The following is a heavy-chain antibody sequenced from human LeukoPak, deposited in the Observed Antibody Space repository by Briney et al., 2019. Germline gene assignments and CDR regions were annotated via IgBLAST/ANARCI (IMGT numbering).Heavy chain of an antibody. J-gene: IGHJ4*02. V-gene: IGHV4-4*07. CDR2: IYTSGST. D-gene: IGHD2-21*02. CDR3: ARGWNGAYCGGDCYSFDY. Sequence: PSETLSLTCTVSGGSISSYYWSWIWQPAGKGLEWIGRIYTSGSTNYNPSLKSRVTMSVDTSKNQFSLKLSSVTAADTAVYYCARGWNGAYCGGDCYSFDYWGQGTLVTVSS. CDR1: GGSISSYY.